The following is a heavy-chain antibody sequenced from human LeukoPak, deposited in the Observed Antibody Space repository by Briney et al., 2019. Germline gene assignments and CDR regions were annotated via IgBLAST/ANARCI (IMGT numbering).Heavy chain of an antibody. CDR1: GLAFSSYE. Sequence: QPGGSLRLSCAASGLAFSSYEMNWVRQAPGKGLEWISYISDNGVNIFYADSVKGRFTISRDNDKNSLYLQMNSLSAEDTAVYYCAGEIGYCSGGDYWGQGTLVTVSS. CDR2: ISDNGVNI. V-gene: IGHV3-48*03. J-gene: IGHJ4*02. CDR3: AGEIGYCSGGDY. D-gene: IGHD2-15*01.